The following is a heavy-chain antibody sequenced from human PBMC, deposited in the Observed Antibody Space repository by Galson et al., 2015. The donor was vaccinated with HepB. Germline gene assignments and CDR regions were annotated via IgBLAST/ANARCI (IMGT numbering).Heavy chain of an antibody. Sequence: SLRLSCAASGFTFSSYAMHWVRQAPGKGLEWVAVISYDGSNKYYADSVKGRFTISRDNSKNTLYLQMNSLRAEDTAVYYCARGEGITIFDLVPRDYWGQGTLVTVSS. CDR1: GFTFSSYA. CDR3: ARGEGITIFDLVPRDY. CDR2: ISYDGSNK. D-gene: IGHD3-3*01. V-gene: IGHV3-30-3*01. J-gene: IGHJ4*02.